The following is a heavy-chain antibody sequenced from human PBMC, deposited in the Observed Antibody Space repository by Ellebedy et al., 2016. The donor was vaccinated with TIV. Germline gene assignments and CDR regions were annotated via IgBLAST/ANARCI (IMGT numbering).Heavy chain of an antibody. D-gene: IGHD2-2*01. CDR1: GGTFSSYA. Sequence: SVKVSXXASGGTFSSYAISWVRQAPGQGLEWMGGIIPIFGTANYAQKFQGRVTITADESTSTAYMELSSLRSEDTAVYYCATGEYCSSTSCSRGFQHWGQGTLVTVSS. V-gene: IGHV1-69*13. CDR3: ATGEYCSSTSCSRGFQH. CDR2: IIPIFGTA. J-gene: IGHJ1*01.